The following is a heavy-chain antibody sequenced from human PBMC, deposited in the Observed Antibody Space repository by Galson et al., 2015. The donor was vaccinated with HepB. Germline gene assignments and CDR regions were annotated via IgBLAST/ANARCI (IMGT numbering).Heavy chain of an antibody. J-gene: IGHJ4*02. CDR1: GFTFSNYG. CDR2: TWYDGSNK. V-gene: IGHV3-33*01. Sequence: SLRLSCAASGFTFSNYGIHWVRQAPGKGLEWVAVTWYDGSNKYYADSVKGRFTISRDNSKNTLYLQMNSLRAEDTAVYYCARDPTVTSRGIDYWGQGTLVTVSS. D-gene: IGHD4-11*01. CDR3: ARDPTVTSRGIDY.